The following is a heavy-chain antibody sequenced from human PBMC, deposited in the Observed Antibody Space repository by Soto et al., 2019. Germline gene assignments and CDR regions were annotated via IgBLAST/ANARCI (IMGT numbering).Heavy chain of an antibody. CDR1: GYTFTSYD. J-gene: IGHJ6*03. Sequence: ASVKVSCKASGYTFTSYDINWVRQATGQGLEWMGWMNPNSGNTGYAQKFQGRVTMTRNTSISTAYMELSSLRSEDTAVYYCARRIAARRVYYYYMDVWGKGTTVTVSS. D-gene: IGHD6-6*01. CDR2: MNPNSGNT. CDR3: ARRIAARRVYYYYMDV. V-gene: IGHV1-8*01.